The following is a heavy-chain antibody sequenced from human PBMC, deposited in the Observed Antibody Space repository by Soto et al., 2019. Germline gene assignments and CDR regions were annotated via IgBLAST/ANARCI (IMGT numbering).Heavy chain of an antibody. J-gene: IGHJ4*02. CDR3: ARSIVVVTALDY. CDR1: GYTFISYG. Sequence: ASVKVSCKASGYTFISYGISWVRQAPGQGLEWMGWISAYNGNTNYSQKFQGRVTITRDTSASTAYMELSSLRSEDTAVYYCARSIVVVTALDYWGQGTLVTVSS. V-gene: IGHV1-18*01. D-gene: IGHD2-21*02. CDR2: ISAYNGNT.